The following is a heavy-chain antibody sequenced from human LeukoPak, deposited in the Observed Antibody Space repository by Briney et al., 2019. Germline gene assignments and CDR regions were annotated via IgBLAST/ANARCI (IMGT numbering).Heavy chain of an antibody. CDR1: GGSISSYY. D-gene: IGHD6-13*01. CDR2: IYYSGTT. J-gene: IGHJ4*02. Sequence: SETLSLTRTVSGGSISSYYWSWIRQPPGKGLEWVGYIYYSGTTNYNPSLKSRVTISVDTSKNQFSLKLSSVTAADTAVYYCARGVYIAAAQYGYWGQGTLVTVSS. CDR3: ARGVYIAAAQYGY. V-gene: IGHV4-59*01.